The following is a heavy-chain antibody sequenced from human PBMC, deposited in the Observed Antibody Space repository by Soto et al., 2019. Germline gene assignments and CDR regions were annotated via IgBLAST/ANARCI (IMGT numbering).Heavy chain of an antibody. J-gene: IGHJ6*02. CDR1: GGTFGSNA. CDR2: IIPIFRTT. CDR3: ARNIVATIGAFYYFYGMDV. V-gene: IGHV1-69*13. Sequence: SVKVSCKASGGTFGSNAISWVRQAPGQEHEWMGNIIPIFRTTKSSQNYQGRVTITADESTNTAYMELSSLRSEDTAIYFCARNIVATIGAFYYFYGMDVWGQGTTVTVSS. D-gene: IGHD5-12*01.